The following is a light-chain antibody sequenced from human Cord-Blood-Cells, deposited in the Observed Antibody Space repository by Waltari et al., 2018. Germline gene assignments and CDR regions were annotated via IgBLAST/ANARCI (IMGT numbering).Light chain of an antibody. V-gene: IGLV2-14*01. CDR3: SSYTSSSTWV. CDR2: DVS. CDR1: SSEVGGYNY. J-gene: IGLJ3*02. Sequence: QSALTQPASVSGSPGQSITISCPGTSSEVGGYNYVPWYQQHPGKATKLMIYDVSNRPSGVSNRFSGSKSGNTASLTISGLQAEDEADYYCSSYTSSSTWVFGGGTKLTVL.